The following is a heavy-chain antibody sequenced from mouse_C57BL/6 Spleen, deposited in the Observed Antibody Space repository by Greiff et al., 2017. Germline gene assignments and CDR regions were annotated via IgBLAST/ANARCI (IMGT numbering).Heavy chain of an antibody. V-gene: IGHV1-74*01. J-gene: IGHJ3*01. CDR2: LHPSDSDT. Sequence: VPVTQPGAELLKPGASLKVSCHASGSTFTSYWLPWVKPRPGPGLAWIGRLHPSDSDTNSNQQFKGKATLTVDKSSSTAYMPLSRLTSEDSAVYYCAILEHPFAYWGQGTLVTVSA. CDR1: GSTFTSYW. CDR3: AILEHPFAY.